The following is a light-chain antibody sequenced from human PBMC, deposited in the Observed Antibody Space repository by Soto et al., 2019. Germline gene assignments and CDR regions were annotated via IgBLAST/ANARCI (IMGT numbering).Light chain of an antibody. CDR2: GNS. V-gene: IGLV1-40*01. CDR1: SSNIGAGYD. J-gene: IGLJ1*01. CDR3: QSYDGSLGGYV. Sequence: QSVLTQPPSVSGAPGQRVTISCTGSSSNIGAGYDVHWYQQLPGTAPKLLIYGNSNRPSGVPDRFSGSKSGTSASLAITGLQAEYEAEYCCQSYDGSLGGYVFGTGTKLTVL.